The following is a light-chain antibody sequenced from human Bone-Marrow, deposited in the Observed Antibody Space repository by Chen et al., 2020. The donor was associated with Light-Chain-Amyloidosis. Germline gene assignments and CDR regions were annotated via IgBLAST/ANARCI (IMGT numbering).Light chain of an antibody. CDR3: LLSYNTIGV. J-gene: IGLJ3*02. CDR2: DTY. V-gene: IGLV7-46*01. Sequence: QAVVTQEPSPTVSPAGTVTLTCDSSTGAVTSGLFPYWFQHKPGQVPRPLIYDTYNKHSCTPARFSGSILGGKAALILSGAQPEDEAQYYCLLSYNTIGVFGGGTTLTVL. CDR1: TGAVTSGLF.